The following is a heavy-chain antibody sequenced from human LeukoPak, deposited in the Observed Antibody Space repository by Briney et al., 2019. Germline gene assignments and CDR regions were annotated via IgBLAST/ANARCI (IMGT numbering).Heavy chain of an antibody. CDR1: GYTFTNYA. CDR3: ARGSYFYGSGSFMGSDY. Sequence: EASVKVSCKASGYTFTNYAVHWVRQAPGQRLEWMGWINAGNGNTEYSQNFQDRVTITRDTSATTAYMELSSLRSEDTAVYYCARGSYFYGSGSFMGSDYWGQGTLVTVSS. CDR2: INAGNGNT. D-gene: IGHD3-10*01. J-gene: IGHJ4*02. V-gene: IGHV1-3*01.